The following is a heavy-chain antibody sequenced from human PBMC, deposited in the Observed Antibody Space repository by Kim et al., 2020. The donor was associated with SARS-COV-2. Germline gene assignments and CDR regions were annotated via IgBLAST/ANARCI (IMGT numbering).Heavy chain of an antibody. CDR3: ARTVTLSTERDY. V-gene: IGHV3-21*01. D-gene: IGHD4-17*01. Sequence: GGSLRLSCEASGFTLSSYSMNWVRQAPGKGLEWVSSISSSSSYIYHADSVKGRFTISRDNAKNSLYLQMNSLRAEDTAVYYCARTVTLSTERDYWGQGTLVPVSS. CDR2: ISSSSSYI. CDR1: GFTLSSYS. J-gene: IGHJ4*02.